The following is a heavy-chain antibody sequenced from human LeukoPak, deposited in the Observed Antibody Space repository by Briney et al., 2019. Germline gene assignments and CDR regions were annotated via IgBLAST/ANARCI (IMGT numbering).Heavy chain of an antibody. D-gene: IGHD1-20*01. CDR1: VGSISSSSYY. CDR2: ICYCWST. J-gene: IGHJ4*02. V-gene: IGHV4-39*07. CDR3: ARAGITVSWDY. Sequence: SETLSLTCTVSVGSISSSSYYWGWVRQPPGKGLEWYGSICYCWSTYYNRSLKIHDPISLVPSNNEFSHELSSVRAADYAVFYCARAGITVSWDYWGQGTLVTVSS.